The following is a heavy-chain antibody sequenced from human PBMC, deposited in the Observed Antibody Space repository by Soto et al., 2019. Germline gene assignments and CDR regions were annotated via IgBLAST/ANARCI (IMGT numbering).Heavy chain of an antibody. CDR3: ARANRAELTFTDY. CDR1: GFTCSTYS. CDR2: ISGSSSTK. Sequence: EVQLVESGGGLVQPGGSLRLSCAASGFTCSTYSMHWVRQAPGKGLEWLSYISGSSSTKYYADSVKGRFTISRDNAKNSLFLQMSSLRDEDTDMYYCARANRAELTFTDYWGQGTLVTVSS. D-gene: IGHD1-1*01. V-gene: IGHV3-48*02. J-gene: IGHJ4*02.